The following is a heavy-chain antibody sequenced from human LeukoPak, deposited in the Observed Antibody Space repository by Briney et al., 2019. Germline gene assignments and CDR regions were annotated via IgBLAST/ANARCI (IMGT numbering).Heavy chain of an antibody. CDR1: GYTFTGYY. J-gene: IGHJ4*02. D-gene: IGHD3-3*01. CDR3: ARARHTIFDYLDY. CDR2: INPNSGGT. Sequence: GASVKVSCKASGYTFTGYYMHWVRQAPGQGLEWMGRINPNSGGTNYAQKFQGRVTMTRDTSISTAYMELSRLRSDDTAVYYCARARHTIFDYLDYWGQGTLVTVSS. V-gene: IGHV1-2*06.